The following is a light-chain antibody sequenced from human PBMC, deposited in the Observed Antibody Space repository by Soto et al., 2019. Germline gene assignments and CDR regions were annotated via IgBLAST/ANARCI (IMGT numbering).Light chain of an antibody. CDR1: QSVSSSY. V-gene: IGKV3-20*01. CDR2: GAS. CDR3: QQSASSSYP. J-gene: IGKJ2*01. Sequence: EIVLTQSPGTLSLSPGDRATLSCRTSQSVSSSYLAWYQQKPGQAPRLLIYGASRRATGIPDRFSGSGSGTDFSLTNSRLEPEDFAVYFCQQSASSSYPFGQGTKLEIK.